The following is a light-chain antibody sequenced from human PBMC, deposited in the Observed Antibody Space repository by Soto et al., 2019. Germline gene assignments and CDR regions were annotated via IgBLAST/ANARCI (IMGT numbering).Light chain of an antibody. CDR3: SSYEGSNTYV. J-gene: IGLJ1*01. CDR2: EVS. Sequence: QSGLTQPPSASGSPGQAVAVSCTGTSSDIGNYNFVSWYQQHPGKAPKLMIYEVSKRPSGVPDRLSGSKSGNTASLTVSGLQAEDEADYYCSSYEGSNTYVFGPGTKVTVL. V-gene: IGLV2-8*01. CDR1: SSDIGNYNF.